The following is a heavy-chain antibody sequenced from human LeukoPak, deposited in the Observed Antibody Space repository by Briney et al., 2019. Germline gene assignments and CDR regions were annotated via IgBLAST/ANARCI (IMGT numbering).Heavy chain of an antibody. D-gene: IGHD6-19*01. CDR2: IYYSGST. J-gene: IGHJ4*02. CDR3: ARSVAGGTFDY. V-gene: IGHV4-39*01. Sequence: SETLSLTCTVSGGSISSSSYYWGWIRQAPGKGLEWIGSIYYSGSTYYNPSLKSRVTISVDTSKNQFSLKLSSVTAADTAVYYCARSVAGGTFDYWGQGTLVTVSS. CDR1: GGSISSSSYY.